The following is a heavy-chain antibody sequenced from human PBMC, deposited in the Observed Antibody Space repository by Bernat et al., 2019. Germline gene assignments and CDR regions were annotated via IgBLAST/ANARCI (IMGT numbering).Heavy chain of an antibody. CDR3: ARHPAKVGPFDY. Sequence: QVQLQESGPGLVKPSHTLSLTCTVSGDSINTYYWSWIRQPPGKGLEWIGYIYYSGSTYYNPSLLSRVTISIDRPKTTFSLSLTSVTAADTAVYYCARHPAKVGPFDYWGQGNQVTVSS. J-gene: IGHJ4*02. D-gene: IGHD1-26*01. V-gene: IGHV4-59*08. CDR2: IYYSGST. CDR1: GDSINTYY.